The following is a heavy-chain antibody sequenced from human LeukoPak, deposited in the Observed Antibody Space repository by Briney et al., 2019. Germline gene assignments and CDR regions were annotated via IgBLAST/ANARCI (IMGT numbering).Heavy chain of an antibody. D-gene: IGHD6-13*01. V-gene: IGHV1-69*13. CDR3: VGDSSSWTYYHYMDV. CDR2: IIPIFGTA. Sequence: GASVKVSCKASGGTFSSYAISWVRQAPGQGLEWMGGIIPIFGTANYAQKFQGRVTITADESTSTAYMELSSLRSEDTAVYYCVGDSSSWTYYHYMDVWGKGTTVIISS. CDR1: GGTFSSYA. J-gene: IGHJ6*03.